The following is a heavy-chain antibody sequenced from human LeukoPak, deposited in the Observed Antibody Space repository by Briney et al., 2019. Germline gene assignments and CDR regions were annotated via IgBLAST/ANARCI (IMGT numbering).Heavy chain of an antibody. V-gene: IGHV3-21*01. CDR2: ISSSSSYI. D-gene: IGHD3-10*01. J-gene: IGHJ4*02. CDR1: GFTFSSYR. CDR3: ARGYGSGSYAIDY. Sequence: GGSLRLSCAASGFTFSSYRMNWVRQAPGKGLEWVSSISSSSSYIYYADSVKGRFTISRDNAKNSLYLQMNSLRAEDTAVYYCARGYGSGSYAIDYWGQGTLVTVSS.